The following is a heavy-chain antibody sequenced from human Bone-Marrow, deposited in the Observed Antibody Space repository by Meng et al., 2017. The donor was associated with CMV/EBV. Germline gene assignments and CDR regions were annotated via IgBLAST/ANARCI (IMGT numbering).Heavy chain of an antibody. J-gene: IGHJ6*02. D-gene: IGHD6-13*01. CDR1: GGSFSGYS. Sequence: QTLSLTCAVYGGSFSGYSWSWIRQPPGKGLEWIGEINHSGSTNYNPSLKSRVTISVDTSKNQFSLKLSSVTAADTAVYYCARGGLYSSSWYRGHYYYYGMDVWGQGTTVTVSS. CDR2: INHSGST. CDR3: ARGGLYSSSWYRGHYYYYGMDV. V-gene: IGHV4-34*01.